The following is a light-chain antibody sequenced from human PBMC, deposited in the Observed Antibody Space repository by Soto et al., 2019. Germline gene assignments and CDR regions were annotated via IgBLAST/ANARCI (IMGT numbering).Light chain of an antibody. CDR2: AAS. J-gene: IGKJ1*01. CDR3: QQSYQTPRT. V-gene: IGKV1-39*01. Sequence: DIPMTQSPSSLSASVGDRVTITCRASQSISNYLNWYQHKPGKAPKFLISAASSLKSGVPSRFSGYGSGTDFALTISSLQPEDVATYYCQQSYQTPRTFGQGTKVEMK. CDR1: QSISNY.